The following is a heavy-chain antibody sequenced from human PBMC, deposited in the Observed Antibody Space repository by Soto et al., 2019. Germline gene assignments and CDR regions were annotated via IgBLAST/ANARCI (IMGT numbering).Heavy chain of an antibody. CDR1: GFTVSNTY. J-gene: IGHJ3*01. Sequence: GGSLRLSWAVSGFTVSNTYMSWVRQAPGKGLEWVAVIYRGVSTHYADSVKGRFTISRDDSKNTIYLQMNSLRAEDTAVYYCARDRSDSSRADSFDVWGQGTMVTVSS. V-gene: IGHV3-53*01. CDR3: ARDRSDSSRADSFDV. D-gene: IGHD6-25*01. CDR2: IYRGVST.